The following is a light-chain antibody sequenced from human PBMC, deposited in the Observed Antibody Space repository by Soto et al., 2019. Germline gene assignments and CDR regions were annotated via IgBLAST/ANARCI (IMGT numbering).Light chain of an antibody. J-gene: IGKJ1*01. V-gene: IGKV3-20*01. CDR1: QSISSNY. CDR3: QQYGGSPRT. CDR2: DAS. Sequence: DIVLTQSPGTLSLSPGERATLSCRASQSISSNYLAWYQQTPGQAPRLLIYDASSRAAGIPDRFSGSGSGTEFTLTISRLEPEDFGVYYCQQYGGSPRTFGQGTKVEIK.